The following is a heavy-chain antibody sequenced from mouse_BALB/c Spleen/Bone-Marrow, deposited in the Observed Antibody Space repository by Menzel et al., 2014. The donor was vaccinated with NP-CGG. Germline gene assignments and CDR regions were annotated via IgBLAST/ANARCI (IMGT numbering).Heavy chain of an antibody. CDR2: ISDGSSTI. J-gene: IGHJ2*01. Sequence: EVHLVESGGGLVQPGGSRKLSCAASGFTFSSFGMHWVRQVPEKGLEWVAYISDGSSTIYYADTVKGRFTISRDNPKNTLFLRMTSLRSEDAAMYYCARWGVGGYWGQGTTLTVSS. CDR1: GFTFSSFG. V-gene: IGHV5-17*02. CDR3: ARWGVGGY.